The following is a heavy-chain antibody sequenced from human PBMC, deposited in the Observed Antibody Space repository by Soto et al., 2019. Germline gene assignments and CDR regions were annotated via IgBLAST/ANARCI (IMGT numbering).Heavy chain of an antibody. Sequence: EVQLVESGGGLVQPGGSLRLSCAASGFTFSSYWMSWVRQAPGKGLEWVANIKEDGREKYYVDSVKGRFTSSSDNPKNSLYLQMNRLRAEDTAVYYCARATVADKEDYWGQGTLVTVAS. CDR3: ARATVADKEDY. CDR1: GFTFSSYW. V-gene: IGHV3-7*04. J-gene: IGHJ4*02. CDR2: IKEDGREK. D-gene: IGHD5-12*01.